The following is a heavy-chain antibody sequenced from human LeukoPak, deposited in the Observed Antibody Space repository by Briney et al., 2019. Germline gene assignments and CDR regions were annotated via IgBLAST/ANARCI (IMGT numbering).Heavy chain of an antibody. CDR3: ATVGLGTLVPAAILYG. CDR2: ISGSGGST. CDR1: GFTFSSYA. D-gene: IGHD2-2*01. V-gene: IGHV3-23*01. J-gene: IGHJ4*02. Sequence: GGSLRLSCAASGFTFSSYAMSWVRQAPGKGLEWVSAISGSGGSTYYADSVKGRFTISRDNSKNTLYLQMNSLRAEDTAVYYCATVGLGTLVPAAILYGWGQGTLVTVSS.